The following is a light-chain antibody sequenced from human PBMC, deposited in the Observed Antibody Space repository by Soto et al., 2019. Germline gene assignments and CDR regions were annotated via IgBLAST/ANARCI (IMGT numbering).Light chain of an antibody. J-gene: IGLJ1*01. Sequence: QSARRHPGSVCWSPGHSITISCTGTSSDIVTYDYVSWYQQHPGKAPKLMIYEVSHRPPGVSSRFSGSKSANTASLTISGLQAEEEADYYCYSKTANSKLFGTGTKVTVL. CDR1: SSDIVTYDY. CDR3: YSKTANSKL. V-gene: IGLV2-14*01. CDR2: EVS.